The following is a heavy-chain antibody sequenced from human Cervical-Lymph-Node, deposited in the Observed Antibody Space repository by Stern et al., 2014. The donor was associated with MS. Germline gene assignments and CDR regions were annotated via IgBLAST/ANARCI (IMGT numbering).Heavy chain of an antibody. D-gene: IGHD1-26*01. V-gene: IGHV1-46*01. CDR2: INPRGGST. CDR3: ARDKLVGATTGYYYYGMDV. J-gene: IGHJ6*02. Sequence: DQLVESGAEVKKPGASVKVSCKASGYTFSSYYMHWVRQAPGQGLEWMGVINPRGGSTSYAQKFLGRVTMTRDTSTSTVYMELSSLRSEDTAVHYCARDKLVGATTGYYYYGMDVWGQGTTVTVSS. CDR1: GYTFSSYY.